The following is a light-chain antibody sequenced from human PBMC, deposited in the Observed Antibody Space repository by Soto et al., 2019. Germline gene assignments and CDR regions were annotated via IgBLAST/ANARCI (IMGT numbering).Light chain of an antibody. CDR3: CSYAGSSTVV. V-gene: IGLV2-23*02. Sequence: QSALTQPASVYGSPGQSITISCTGTSSDVGSYNLVSWYQQHPGKAPKLMIYEVSKRPSGVSNRFSGSKSGNTAPLTISGLQAEDEADYYFCSYAGSSTVVFGGGTKVTVL. CDR1: SSDVGSYNL. CDR2: EVS. J-gene: IGLJ2*01.